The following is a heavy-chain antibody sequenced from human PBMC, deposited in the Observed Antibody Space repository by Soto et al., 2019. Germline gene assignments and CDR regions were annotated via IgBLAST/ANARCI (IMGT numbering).Heavy chain of an antibody. Sequence: QLQLLQSGAEVKKPGASVKVTCKASGYTFRNFGISWVRQAPGQGLEWMGWISAYNANANYAQKFQGRLTMSPDTSTSTAYMELRSLRSDDTAVYYCARENSYFDYWGQGTLVTVSS. V-gene: IGHV1-18*01. CDR2: ISAYNANA. J-gene: IGHJ4*02. CDR3: ARENSYFDY. CDR1: GYTFRNFG.